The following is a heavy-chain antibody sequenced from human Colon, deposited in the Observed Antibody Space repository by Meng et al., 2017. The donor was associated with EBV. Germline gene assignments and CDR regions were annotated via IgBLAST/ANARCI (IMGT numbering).Heavy chain of an antibody. CDR1: GDSISSGGYY. V-gene: IGHV4-31*11. D-gene: IGHD3-22*01. CDR3: ARYVFDSSSLYSNWFDP. CDR2: IHYSGST. Sequence: QVQLQESGPGLVKPSQTLSPTSAVPGDSISSGGYYWSWIRQPPGMGPEWIAYIHYSGSTYYSPSLESRVTISVDTSKNQLSLKLSSMTAADTAVYYCARYVFDSSSLYSNWFDPWGQGTLVTVSS. J-gene: IGHJ5*02.